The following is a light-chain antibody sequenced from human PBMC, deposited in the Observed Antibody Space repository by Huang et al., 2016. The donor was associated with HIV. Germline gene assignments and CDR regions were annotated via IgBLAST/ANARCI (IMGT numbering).Light chain of an antibody. CDR1: QRITNW. CDR3: QHQWT. J-gene: IGKJ1*01. Sequence: DIQMTQSPPTLSAFVGDRVTITCRASQRITNWLAWYQQKPGQAPNLLISKAPNVESGVSSMFSGNGSGTEFTLTISTLQPDDLATYYCQHQWTFGQGTKVKI. CDR2: KAP. V-gene: IGKV1-5*03.